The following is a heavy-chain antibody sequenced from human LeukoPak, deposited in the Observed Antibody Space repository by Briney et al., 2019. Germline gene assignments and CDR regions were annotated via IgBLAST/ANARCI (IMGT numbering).Heavy chain of an antibody. V-gene: IGHV4-34*01. D-gene: IGHD3-10*01. Sequence: SETLSLTCAVYGGSFSGYYWSWIRQPPGKGLEWIGEINHSGSTNYNPSLKSRVTISVDTSKNQFSLKLRSVTAADTAVYYCARWGEVTMVRGVNSAYYYYMDVWGKGTTVTVSS. J-gene: IGHJ6*03. CDR3: ARWGEVTMVRGVNSAYYYYMDV. CDR2: INHSGST. CDR1: GGSFSGYY.